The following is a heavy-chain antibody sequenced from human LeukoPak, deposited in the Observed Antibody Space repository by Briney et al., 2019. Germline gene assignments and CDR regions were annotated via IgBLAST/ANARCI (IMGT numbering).Heavy chain of an antibody. J-gene: IGHJ5*02. D-gene: IGHD3-10*01. Sequence: ASVKVCCKASGYTFTGYYMHWVRQAPGQGLEWVGGINPNSGGTNYAQKFQVRVTMTRDTSISTAYMELSMLRSDDTAMDYCAREEREYGSGDHWFDPWGQGTLVTVSS. CDR3: AREEREYGSGDHWFDP. CDR1: GYTFTGYY. CDR2: INPNSGGT. V-gene: IGHV1-2*02.